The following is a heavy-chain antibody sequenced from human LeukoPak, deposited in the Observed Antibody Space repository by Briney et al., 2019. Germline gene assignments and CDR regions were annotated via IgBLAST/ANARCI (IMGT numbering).Heavy chain of an antibody. CDR3: ARGTGTTAYFDY. CDR2: ISGSSGYT. J-gene: IGHJ4*02. D-gene: IGHD1-1*01. V-gene: IGHV3-11*06. CDR1: GFTFSDYY. Sequence: NPGGSLRLSCAASGFTFSDYYMSWVRQAPGKGLEWVSYISGSSGYTKYADSVKGRFTISRDNAKNSLYLQVNSLRAEDTAEYYCARGTGTTAYFDYWGQGTLVTVSS.